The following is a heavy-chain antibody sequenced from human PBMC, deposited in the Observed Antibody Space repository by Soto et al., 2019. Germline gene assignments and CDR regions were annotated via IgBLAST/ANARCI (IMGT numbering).Heavy chain of an antibody. V-gene: IGHV3-74*01. CDR2: INSDGSST. CDR3: ASYYGMDV. CDR1: GFTFSSYW. J-gene: IGHJ6*02. Sequence: GASVKVSCAASGFTFSSYWMHWVRQAPGKGLVWVSRINSDGSSTSYADSVKGRFTISRDNAKNTLYLQMDSLRAEDTAVYYCASYYGMDVWGQGTTVTVSS.